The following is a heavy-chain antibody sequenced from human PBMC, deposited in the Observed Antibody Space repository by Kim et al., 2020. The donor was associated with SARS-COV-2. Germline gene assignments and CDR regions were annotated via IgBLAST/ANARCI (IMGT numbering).Heavy chain of an antibody. CDR3: ASDLRSYDSSGYM. CDR2: INIDGSST. J-gene: IGHJ4*02. CDR1: GFTFSRSW. Sequence: GGSLRFSCAASGFTFSRSWMHWARQAPGKGLLWVSRINIDGSSTTYADSVKGRFTISRDNAKNTVSLQMSSLRDEDTAVYYCASDLRSYDSSGYMWGQGT. V-gene: IGHV3-74*01. D-gene: IGHD3-22*01.